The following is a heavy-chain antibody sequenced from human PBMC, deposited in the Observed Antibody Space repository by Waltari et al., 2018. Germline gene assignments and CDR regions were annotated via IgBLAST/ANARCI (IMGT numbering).Heavy chain of an antibody. CDR3: AKGGTGPAEFDY. Sequence: EVQLVESGGGLVTPGGSLSLSCAAAGFPFSSYSLGWVRQAPGEGLEWVSAISGSGGSTYYADSVKGLFTISRDNSKNTLYLQMNSLRAEDTAVYYCAKGGTGPAEFDYWGQGTLVTVSS. V-gene: IGHV3-23*04. CDR1: GFPFSSYS. CDR2: ISGSGGST. J-gene: IGHJ4*02.